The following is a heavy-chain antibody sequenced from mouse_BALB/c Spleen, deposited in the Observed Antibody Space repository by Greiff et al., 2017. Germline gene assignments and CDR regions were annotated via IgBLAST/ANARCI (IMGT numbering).Heavy chain of an antibody. J-gene: IGHJ1*01. V-gene: IGHV14-3*02. CDR2: IDPANGNT. D-gene: IGHD1-2*01. CDR1: GFNIKDTY. CDR3: ARDGYDDWYFDV. Sequence: VQLKESGAELVKPGASVKLSCTASGFNIKDTYMHWVKQRPEQGLEWIGRIDPANGNTKYDPKFQGKATITADTSSNTAYLQLSSLTSEDTAVYYCARDGYDDWYFDVWGAGTTVTVSS.